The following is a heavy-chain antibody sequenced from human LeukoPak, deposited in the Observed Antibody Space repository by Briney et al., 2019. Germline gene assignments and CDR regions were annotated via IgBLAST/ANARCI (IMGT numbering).Heavy chain of an antibody. D-gene: IGHD3-3*01. J-gene: IGHJ4*02. CDR2: ISSSGSTI. V-gene: IGHV3-11*01. CDR1: GFTFSDYY. Sequence: TGGSLRLSCAASGFTFSDYYMSWIRQAPGKGLEWVSYISSSGSTIYYADSVKGRFTISRDNSKNTVYLQMNNLRADDTAVYYCARDPGVVAFHYLDYWGQGTLVTVSS. CDR3: ARDPGVVAFHYLDY.